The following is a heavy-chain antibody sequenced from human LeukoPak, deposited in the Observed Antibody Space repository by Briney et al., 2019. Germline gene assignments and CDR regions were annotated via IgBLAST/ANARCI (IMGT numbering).Heavy chain of an antibody. V-gene: IGHV3-48*03. CDR3: ARHLSYGSGSYYNFGY. J-gene: IGHJ4*02. Sequence: GGSLRLSGAASGFTFSSYEMNWVRQAPGKGLEWVSCISSSGTTIYYADSVKGRFTISRDNAKDSLYLQMNSLRAVDTAVCYCARHLSYGSGSYYNFGYWGQGTLVTVSS. D-gene: IGHD3-10*01. CDR1: GFTFSSYE. CDR2: ISSSGTTI.